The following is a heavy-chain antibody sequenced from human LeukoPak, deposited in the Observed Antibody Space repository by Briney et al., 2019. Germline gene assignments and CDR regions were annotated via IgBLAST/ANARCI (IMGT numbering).Heavy chain of an antibody. CDR3: AEVLAARPLGDY. D-gene: IGHD6-6*01. J-gene: IGHJ4*02. CDR1: GFTFSSYG. V-gene: IGHV3-30*02. CDR2: IRYDGSNK. Sequence: GGSLRLSCAASGFTFSSYGMHWVRQAPGKGLEWVAFIRYDGSNKYYADSVKGRFTISRDNSKNTLYLQMNSLRAEDTAVYYCAEVLAARPLGDYWGQGTLVTVSS.